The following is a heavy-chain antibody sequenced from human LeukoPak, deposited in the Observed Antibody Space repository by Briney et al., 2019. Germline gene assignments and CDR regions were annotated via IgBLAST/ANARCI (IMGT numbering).Heavy chain of an antibody. D-gene: IGHD5-18*01. CDR1: GFTVRSNY. CDR3: ARDGPTAYFDY. V-gene: IGHV3-7*01. J-gene: IGHJ4*02. Sequence: GGSLRLSCVASGFTVRSNYMSWVRQAPGKGLEWVANIKEDGSEKYYVDSVKGRFTISRDNAKNSLYLEMNNLRAEDTAVYYCARDGPTAYFDYWGQGTLVTVSS. CDR2: IKEDGSEK.